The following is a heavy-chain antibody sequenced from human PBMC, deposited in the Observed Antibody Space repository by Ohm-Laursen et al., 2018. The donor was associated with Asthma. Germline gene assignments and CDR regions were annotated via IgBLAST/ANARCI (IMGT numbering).Heavy chain of an antibody. CDR2: IWYDGSNK. Sequence: SLRLSCAASGFTFSSYGMHWVRQAPGKGLEWVAVIWYDGSNKYYADSVKGRFTISRDNSKNTLYLQMNSLRAEDTAVHYCAREYCSGGSCYWYFDLWGRGTLVTVSS. CDR1: GFTFSSYG. V-gene: IGHV3-33*01. D-gene: IGHD2-15*01. J-gene: IGHJ2*01. CDR3: AREYCSGGSCYWYFDL.